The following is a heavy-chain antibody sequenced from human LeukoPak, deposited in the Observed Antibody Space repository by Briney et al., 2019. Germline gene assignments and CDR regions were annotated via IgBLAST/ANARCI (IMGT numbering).Heavy chain of an antibody. J-gene: IGHJ6*03. Sequence: SETLSLTCTVSGGSISSYYWSWIRQPPGKGLEWIGYIHYSGSTHYNPSLKSRVTISVDASKNQVSLKLRSVTAADTAVYYCARTTEGYAGGPGYSYYYYMDVWGKGTTVTISS. CDR1: GGSISSYY. V-gene: IGHV4-59*01. CDR3: ARTTEGYAGGPGYSYYYYMDV. CDR2: IHYSGST. D-gene: IGHD5-12*01.